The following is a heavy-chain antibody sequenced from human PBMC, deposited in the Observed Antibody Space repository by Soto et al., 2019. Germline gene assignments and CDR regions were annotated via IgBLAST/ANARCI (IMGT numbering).Heavy chain of an antibody. CDR3: ATARFCTNGVCSGLGDWFDP. Sequence: PSETLSLTCTVSGGSINSYYWSWIRQPPGKGLEWIGNIYYGESTNYNPSLKSRVTMSVDTSKNQFSLKLSSVTAADTAVYYCATARFCTNGVCSGLGDWFDPWGQGTLVTVSS. CDR1: GGSINSYY. J-gene: IGHJ5*02. CDR2: IYYGEST. D-gene: IGHD2-8*01. V-gene: IGHV4-59*01.